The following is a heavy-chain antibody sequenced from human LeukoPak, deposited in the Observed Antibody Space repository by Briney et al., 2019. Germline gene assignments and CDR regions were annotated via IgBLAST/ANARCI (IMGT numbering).Heavy chain of an antibody. V-gene: IGHV1-2*02. D-gene: IGHD3-10*01. CDR2: INPNSGGT. J-gene: IGHJ3*02. Sequence: ASVKVSCKASGYTFTGYYMHWVRQAPGQGLEWMGWINPNSGGTNYAQKFQGRVTMTRDTSISTAYMELSRLRSDDTAVYYCAIVTYYYGSGSVAFVIWGQGTMVTVSS. CDR1: GYTFTGYY. CDR3: AIVTYYYGSGSVAFVI.